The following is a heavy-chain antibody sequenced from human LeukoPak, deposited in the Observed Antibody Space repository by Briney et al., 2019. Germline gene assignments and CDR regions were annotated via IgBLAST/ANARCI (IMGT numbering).Heavy chain of an antibody. Sequence: PSETLSLTCTVSGGSISSYYWSWIRQPPGKGLEWIGYIYYSGSTNYNPSLKSRVTISVDTSKNQFSLKLSSVTAADTAVYYCARATYYYDSSGPGNWFDPWGQGTLVTVSS. CDR2: IYYSGST. J-gene: IGHJ5*02. V-gene: IGHV4-59*01. CDR3: ARATYYYDSSGPGNWFDP. CDR1: GGSISSYY. D-gene: IGHD3-22*01.